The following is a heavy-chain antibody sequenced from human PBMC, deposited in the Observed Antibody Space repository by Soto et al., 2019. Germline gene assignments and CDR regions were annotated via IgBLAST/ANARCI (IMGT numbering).Heavy chain of an antibody. CDR2: IIPIFGTA. V-gene: IGHV1-69*13. D-gene: IGHD3-16*01. CDR3: ARGGRAVFGYYYGMDV. Sequence: SVKVSCKASGGTFSSYAISWVRQAPGQGLEWMGGIIPIFGTANYAQKFQGRVTITADESTSTAYMELSSLRSEDTAVYYCARGGRAVFGYYYGMDVWGHGTTVTVSS. J-gene: IGHJ6*02. CDR1: GGTFSSYA.